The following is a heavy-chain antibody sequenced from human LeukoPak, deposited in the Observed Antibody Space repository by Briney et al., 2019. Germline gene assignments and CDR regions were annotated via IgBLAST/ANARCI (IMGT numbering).Heavy chain of an antibody. V-gene: IGHV1-8*01. J-gene: IGHJ5*02. D-gene: IGHD6-19*01. CDR3: ARGLAVDPNWFDP. CDR1: GYTFTSYD. CDR2: MNPNSGNT. Sequence: ASVKVSCKASGYTFTSYDINWVRQATGQGLEWMGWMNPNSGNTGYAQKFQGRVTVTRNTSISTAYMELSSLRSEDTAVYYCARGLAVDPNWFDPWGQGTLVTVSS.